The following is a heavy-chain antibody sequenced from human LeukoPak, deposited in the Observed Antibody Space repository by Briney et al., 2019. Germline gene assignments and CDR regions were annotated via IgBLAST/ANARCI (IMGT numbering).Heavy chain of an antibody. D-gene: IGHD3-10*01. V-gene: IGHV4-4*07. CDR1: GGSISSYY. CDR2: IYTSGST. J-gene: IGHJ5*02. Sequence: SETLSLTCTVSGGSISSYYWSWIRQPAGKGLEWIGRIYTSGSTNCNPSLKSRVTMSVDTSKNQFSLKLSSVTAADTAVYYCASHYGSGSDNWFDPWGQGTLVTVSS. CDR3: ASHYGSGSDNWFDP.